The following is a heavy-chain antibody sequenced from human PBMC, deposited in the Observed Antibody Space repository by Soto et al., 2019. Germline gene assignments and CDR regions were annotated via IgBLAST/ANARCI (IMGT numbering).Heavy chain of an antibody. Sequence: PGGSLRLSCAASGFTFSNAWMNWVRQAPGKGLEWVGRIKSKTDGGTTDYAAPVKGRFTISRDDSKNTLYLQMNSLKTEDTAVYYCTTEETRELLGLGRGYYYYYGMDVWGQGTTVTVS. D-gene: IGHD1-26*01. CDR2: IKSKTDGGTT. V-gene: IGHV3-15*07. J-gene: IGHJ6*02. CDR1: GFTFSNAW. CDR3: TTEETRELLGLGRGYYYYYGMDV.